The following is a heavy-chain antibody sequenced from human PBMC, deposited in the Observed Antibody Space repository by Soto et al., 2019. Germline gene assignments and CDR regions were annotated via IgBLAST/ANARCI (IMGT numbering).Heavy chain of an antibody. CDR3: AKDYAWSGYSQYYYMDV. V-gene: IGHV3-30*18. Sequence: GESLKISCAASGFTFSSYGMRWVRQAPGKGLEWVAVISHDGSNKYYADSVKGRFTISRDNSKNTLYLQMNSLRAEDTAVYYCAKDYAWSGYSQYYYMDVWGKGTTVTVSS. J-gene: IGHJ6*03. CDR2: ISHDGSNK. CDR1: GFTFSSYG. D-gene: IGHD3-3*01.